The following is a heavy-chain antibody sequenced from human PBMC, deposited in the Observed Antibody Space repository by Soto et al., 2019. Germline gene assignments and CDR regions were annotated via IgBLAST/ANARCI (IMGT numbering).Heavy chain of an antibody. D-gene: IGHD5-12*01. Sequence: EVQLVESGGGLVQPGGSLRLSCSASGFTFSSYAMHWVRQAPGKGLEYVSAISSNGGSTYYADSVKGRFTISRDNSKNTLYLQMSSLRAEDTAVYYCVKDEGYSGYDRIYYYYYYGMDVWGQGTTVTVSS. J-gene: IGHJ6*02. CDR1: GFTFSSYA. V-gene: IGHV3-64D*06. CDR2: ISSNGGST. CDR3: VKDEGYSGYDRIYYYYYYGMDV.